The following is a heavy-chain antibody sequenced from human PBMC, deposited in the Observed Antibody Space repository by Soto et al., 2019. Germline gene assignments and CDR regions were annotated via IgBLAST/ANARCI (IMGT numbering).Heavy chain of an antibody. J-gene: IGHJ4*02. CDR1: GFIFEMYW. V-gene: IGHV3-74*01. D-gene: IGHD3-10*01. CDR3: TRGPRPISTGTGAY. CDR2: IYNDGTYS. Sequence: GSLRLSCAASGFIFEMYWMHWVRQSTGKGLVWISRIYNDGTYSDYADSVRGRFTISRDNVNDTLYLQMNNLRAEDSGLYYCTRGPRPISTGTGAYWGQGTQVTVYS.